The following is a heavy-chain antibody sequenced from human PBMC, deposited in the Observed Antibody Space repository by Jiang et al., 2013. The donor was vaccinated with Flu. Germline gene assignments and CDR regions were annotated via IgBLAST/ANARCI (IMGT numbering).Heavy chain of an antibody. D-gene: IGHD4-23*01. CDR1: GASIISIDY. V-gene: IGHV4-59*01. J-gene: IGHJ6*01. CDR3: ARDQRRNGVTVGLGV. Sequence: GPGLVKPSETLSLTCSVSGASIISIDYWTWIRQPPGKGLEWIGNVYFSGTTSFNPSLKSRVSMSVDTSKNQFSLNLNSVTAADTAVYYCARDQRRNGVTVGLGVWG. CDR2: VYFSGTT.